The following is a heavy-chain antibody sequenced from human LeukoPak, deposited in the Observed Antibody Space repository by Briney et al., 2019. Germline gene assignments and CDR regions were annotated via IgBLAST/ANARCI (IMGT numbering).Heavy chain of an antibody. J-gene: IGHJ3*02. CDR2: ISYDGSNK. D-gene: IGHD3-3*01. CDR3: ARETGKYYDFWSGYAFDI. Sequence: GGSLRLSCAASGFTFSSYAMHWVRQAPGKGLEWVAVISYDGSNKYYADSVKGRFTISRDNSKNMLYLQMNSLRAEDTAVYYCARETGKYYDFWSGYAFDIWGQGTMVTVSS. V-gene: IGHV3-30-3*01. CDR1: GFTFSSYA.